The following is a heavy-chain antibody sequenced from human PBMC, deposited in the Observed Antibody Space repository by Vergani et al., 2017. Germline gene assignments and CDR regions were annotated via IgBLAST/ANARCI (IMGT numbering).Heavy chain of an antibody. V-gene: IGHV4-38-2*02. CDR2: IYHTGSA. CDR3: VRTVALWFGETNDGGWFDP. J-gene: IGHJ5*02. D-gene: IGHD3-10*01. CDR1: GYSITSGYY. Sequence: QVQLQESGPGLLKPSETLSLTCTVSGYSITSGYYWGWIRQPPGRGLEWIGSIYHTGSADYNPSPKSRVTVSVVTSMNQVSLQLNSVTAAGTAVYYCVRTVALWFGETNDGGWFDPWGQGTLVTVSS.